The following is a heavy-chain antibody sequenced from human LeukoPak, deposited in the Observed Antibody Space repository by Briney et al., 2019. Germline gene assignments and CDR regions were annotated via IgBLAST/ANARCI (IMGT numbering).Heavy chain of an antibody. J-gene: IGHJ4*02. CDR1: GYTFTSYA. CDR2: INAGNGNT. CDR3: AREGRYFDLSS. Sequence: GTVKVSCKASGYTFTSYAMHWVRQAPGQRLEWMGWINAGNGNTKYSQKFQGRVTMTRDTSISTAYMELSRLRSDDTAVYYCAREGRYFDLSSWGQGTLVTVSS. D-gene: IGHD3-9*01. V-gene: IGHV1-3*01.